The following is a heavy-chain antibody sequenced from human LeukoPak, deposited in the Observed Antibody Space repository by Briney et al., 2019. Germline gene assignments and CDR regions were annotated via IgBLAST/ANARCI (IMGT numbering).Heavy chain of an antibody. J-gene: IGHJ4*02. CDR1: GFTFSSYE. D-gene: IGHD3-10*01. CDR3: ATQRITMARGVIAGPHFDY. Sequence: PGGSLRLSCAASGFTFSSYEMNWVRQAPGKGLEWVSYISSSGSTIYYADSVKGRFTISSDNGKTSLYLQMNSLRAEDTAVYYCATQRITMARGVIAGPHFDYWGQGTLVTVSS. V-gene: IGHV3-48*03. CDR2: ISSSGSTI.